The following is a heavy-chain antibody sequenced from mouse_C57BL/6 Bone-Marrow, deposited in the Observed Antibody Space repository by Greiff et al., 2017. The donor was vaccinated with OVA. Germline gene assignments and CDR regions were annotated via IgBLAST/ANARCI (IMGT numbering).Heavy chain of an antibody. CDR3: ARGDDGYAMDY. CDR1: GYSFTGYY. Sequence: EVKLQESGPELVKPGASVKISCKASGYSFTGYYMNWVKQSPEKSLEWIGEINPSTGGTTYNQKFKAKATLTVDKSSSTAYMQLKSLTSEDSAVYYCARGDDGYAMDYWGQGTSVTVSS. CDR2: INPSTGGT. J-gene: IGHJ4*01. V-gene: IGHV1-42*01. D-gene: IGHD2-12*01.